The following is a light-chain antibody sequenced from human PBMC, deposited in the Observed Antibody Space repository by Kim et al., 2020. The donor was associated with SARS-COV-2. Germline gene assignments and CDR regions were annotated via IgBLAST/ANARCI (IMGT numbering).Light chain of an antibody. V-gene: IGKV4-1*01. CDR3: QQYYGTPYT. J-gene: IGKJ2*01. CDR1: QSVLYSSNNKNY. CDR2: WAS. Sequence: DTVMTQSPDSLAVSLGERATINCKSSQSVLYSSNNKNYLAWYQQKPGQPPKLLIYWASTRESGVPDRFSGSGSGTDFTLTISSLQADDVAVYYCQQYYGTPYTFGQGTKVDIK.